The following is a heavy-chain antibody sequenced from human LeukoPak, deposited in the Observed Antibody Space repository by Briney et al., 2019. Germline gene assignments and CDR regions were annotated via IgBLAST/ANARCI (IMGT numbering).Heavy chain of an antibody. D-gene: IGHD6-19*01. V-gene: IGHV3-11*04. CDR2: MSSSGSTI. CDR3: ARESRQWLVLGGVDY. J-gene: IGHJ4*02. CDR1: GFTFSSYA. Sequence: GGSPRLSCAASGFTFSSYAMSWIRQAPGKGLEWVSYMSSSGSTIYYADSVKGRFTISRDNAKNSLYLQMNSLRAEDTAVYYCARESRQWLVLGGVDYWGQGTLVTVSS.